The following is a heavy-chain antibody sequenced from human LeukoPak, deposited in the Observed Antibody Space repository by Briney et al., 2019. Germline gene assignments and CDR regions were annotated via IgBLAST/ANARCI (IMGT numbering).Heavy chain of an antibody. CDR1: GFSLTTSGVG. CDR3: SHRRTLGAAAGTWD. CDR2: IYWDDDK. V-gene: IGHV2-5*02. Sequence: SGPTLVKPTQTLTLTCTFSGFSLTTSGVGVGWIRQPPGKALGWLALIYWDDDKRYSPSLKTRLTITKDTSKNQVVLTMTKMDPADTATYYCSHRRTLGAAAGTWDWGQGTLVTVSS. D-gene: IGHD6-13*01. J-gene: IGHJ4*02.